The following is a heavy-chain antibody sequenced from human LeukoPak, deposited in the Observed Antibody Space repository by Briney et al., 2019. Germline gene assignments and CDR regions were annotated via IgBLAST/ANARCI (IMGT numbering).Heavy chain of an antibody. D-gene: IGHD1-1*01. CDR1: GFTFSSYA. CDR3: ARGFTTGTTTGSDY. J-gene: IGHJ4*02. V-gene: IGHV3-23*01. CDR2: ISGSGGST. Sequence: PGGSLRLSCAASGFTFSSYAMSWVRQAPGKGLEWVSTISGSGGSTYYADPVKGRFTISRDNSKNTLYLQMTNLRAEDTAVHYCARGFTTGTTTGSDYWGQGTLVTVSS.